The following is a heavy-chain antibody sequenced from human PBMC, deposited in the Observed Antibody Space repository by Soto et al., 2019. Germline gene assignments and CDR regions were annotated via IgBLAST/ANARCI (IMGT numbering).Heavy chain of an antibody. Sequence: QVQLVQSGAEVKKPGASVKVSCKASGYTFTSYAMHWVRQAPGQRLEWMGWINAGNGNTKYSQKFQGRVTITRDTSASTAYMELSSLRSEDMAVYYCARDEVANYYYYGMDVWGQGTTVTVSS. CDR1: GYTFTSYA. D-gene: IGHD2-21*01. CDR3: ARDEVANYYYYGMDV. CDR2: INAGNGNT. V-gene: IGHV1-3*01. J-gene: IGHJ6*02.